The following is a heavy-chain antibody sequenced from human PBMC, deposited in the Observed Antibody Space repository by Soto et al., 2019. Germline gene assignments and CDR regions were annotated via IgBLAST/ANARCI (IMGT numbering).Heavy chain of an antibody. CDR3: ARHRNYYGSGSANYYDYYGMDV. V-gene: IGHV4-39*01. Sequence: QLPLQESGTGLVKPSETLSLTCTVSGGSISSSSYYWGWIRQPSGKGLEWIGSIYYSGSTYYNPSLKSRVTTSVDTAKNQFSLKLSSVTAADTAVYYCARHRNYYGSGSANYYDYYGMDVWGQGTTVTVSS. CDR1: GGSISSSSYY. D-gene: IGHD3-10*01. CDR2: IYYSGST. J-gene: IGHJ6*02.